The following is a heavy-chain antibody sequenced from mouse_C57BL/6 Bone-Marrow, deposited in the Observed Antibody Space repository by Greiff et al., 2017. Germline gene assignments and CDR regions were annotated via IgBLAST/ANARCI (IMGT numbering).Heavy chain of an antibody. CDR2: LWSGGSP. D-gene: IGHD1-1*02. CDR1: GFSLTSYG. CDR3: ARKGWELTGAMDY. J-gene: IGHJ4*01. Sequence: VNVVESGPGLVQPSQSLSITCTVSGFSLTSYGVHWVRQSPGKGLEWLGVLWSGGSPDYTAAFISILSISKDNSKSQVFFKMNSLQADDTAIYCWARKGWELTGAMDYWGKGTSVTVSS. V-gene: IGHV2-2*01.